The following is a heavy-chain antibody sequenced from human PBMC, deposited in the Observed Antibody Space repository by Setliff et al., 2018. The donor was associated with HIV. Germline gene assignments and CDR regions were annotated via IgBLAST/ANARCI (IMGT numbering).Heavy chain of an antibody. D-gene: IGHD3-3*01. V-gene: IGHV4-59*11. Sequence: SETLSLTCAVSGGSIRSHSWNWIRQPPGKGLEWIGRIYYSGYTEYNPSLKSRVTLSVDASMNQFSLKMTSVTAADTAVYYCARPLTPSYNFWGDAFSIWGQGTMVTVSS. CDR1: GGSIRSHS. CDR3: ARPLTPSYNFWGDAFSI. CDR2: IYYSGYT. J-gene: IGHJ3*02.